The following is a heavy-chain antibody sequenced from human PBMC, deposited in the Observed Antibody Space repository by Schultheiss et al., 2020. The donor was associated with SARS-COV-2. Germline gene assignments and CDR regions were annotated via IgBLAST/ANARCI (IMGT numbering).Heavy chain of an antibody. Sequence: GGSLRLSCEASGFTFSSYAMHWVRQAPGRGLDYVAGISSNGGSTYYADSVKGRFTISRDNAKNSLYLQMNSLRAEDTAVYYCARCLWSNYGMDVWGQGTTVTVSS. J-gene: IGHJ6*02. CDR3: ARCLWSNYGMDV. V-gene: IGHV3-64*04. CDR2: ISSNGGST. D-gene: IGHD3-10*01. CDR1: GFTFSSYA.